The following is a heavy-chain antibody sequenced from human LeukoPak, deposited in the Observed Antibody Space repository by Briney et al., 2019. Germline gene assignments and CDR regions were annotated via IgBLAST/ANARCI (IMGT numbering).Heavy chain of an antibody. D-gene: IGHD6-6*01. CDR1: GYTITGYY. V-gene: IGHV1-2*02. CDR3: ATLDFLLAARPGY. Sequence: GASVKVSCKAFGYTITGYYIHWVRQAPGQGLEWMGWINPNSGGTNYAQKFQGRVTMTRDTSISTAYMELSRLRSDDTAVYYCATLDFLLAARPGYWGQGTLVTVPS. J-gene: IGHJ4*02. CDR2: INPNSGGT.